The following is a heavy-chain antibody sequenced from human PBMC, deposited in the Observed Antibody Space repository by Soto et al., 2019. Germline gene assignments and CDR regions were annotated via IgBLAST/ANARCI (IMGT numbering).Heavy chain of an antibody. Sequence: PGGSLRLSCAASGFTFSSYGMHWVRQAPGKGLEWVAVIWYDGSNKYYADSVKGRFTISRDNSKNTLYLQMNSLRAEDTALYFCAKEMGDYYDSSGSWFDPWGQGTLVT. D-gene: IGHD3-22*01. CDR3: AKEMGDYYDSSGSWFDP. CDR1: GFTFSSYG. V-gene: IGHV3-33*06. CDR2: IWYDGSNK. J-gene: IGHJ5*02.